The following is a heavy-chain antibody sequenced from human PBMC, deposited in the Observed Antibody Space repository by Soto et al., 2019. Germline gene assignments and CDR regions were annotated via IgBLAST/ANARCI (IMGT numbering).Heavy chain of an antibody. Sequence: GASVKVSCKASGYTFPNYGITCVRQAPGQGLEWMGWISAYKTNIKYAQKFQGRVTLTTDTSTSTAYMELRSLRSDDTAIYYCVRDLDGSGAYYTDFWGQGTLVTVSS. D-gene: IGHD3-10*01. CDR2: ISAYKTNI. CDR3: VRDLDGSGAYYTDF. V-gene: IGHV1-18*01. CDR1: GYTFPNYG. J-gene: IGHJ4*02.